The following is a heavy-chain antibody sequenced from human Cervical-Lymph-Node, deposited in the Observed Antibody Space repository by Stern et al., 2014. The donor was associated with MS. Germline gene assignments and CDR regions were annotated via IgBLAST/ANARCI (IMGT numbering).Heavy chain of an antibody. Sequence: QLQLQESGPGLVKPSGTLSLTCAVSGGSISSSNWWNWVRQPPGKGLEWIGEIFHSGSTNYNPSLKSRVTISVDRSKNQYSLRLTSVTAADTAVYFCARSSDYSKATVFDDWGQGALVTVSS. D-gene: IGHD4-11*01. CDR1: GGSISSSNW. J-gene: IGHJ4*02. V-gene: IGHV4-4*02. CDR2: IFHSGST. CDR3: ARSSDYSKATVFDD.